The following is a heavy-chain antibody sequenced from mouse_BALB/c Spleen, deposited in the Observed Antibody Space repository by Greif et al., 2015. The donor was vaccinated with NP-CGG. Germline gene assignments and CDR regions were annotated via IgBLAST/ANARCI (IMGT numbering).Heavy chain of an antibody. CDR3: ARGDYRYGFAY. CDR2: ISYSGST. Sequence: ESGPGLVKPSQSLSLTCTVTGYSITSDYAWNWIRQFPGNKLEWMGYISYSGSTSYNPSLKSRISITRDTSKNQFFLQLNSVTTEDTATYYCARGDYRYGFAYWGQGTLVTVSA. V-gene: IGHV3-2*02. D-gene: IGHD2-14*01. J-gene: IGHJ3*01. CDR1: GYSITSDYA.